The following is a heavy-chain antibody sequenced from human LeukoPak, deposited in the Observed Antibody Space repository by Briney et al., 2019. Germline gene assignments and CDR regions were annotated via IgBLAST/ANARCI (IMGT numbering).Heavy chain of an antibody. D-gene: IGHD1-26*01. CDR1: GFTFSSYS. J-gene: IGHJ6*03. V-gene: IGHV3-21*01. Sequence: GGSLRLSCAASGFTFSSYSMNWVRQAPGKGLEWVSSISSSSSYIYYADSVKGRFTISRDNAKNSLYLQMNSLRAEDTAVYYCARAYSGGSHYYYYYYMDVWGKGTTVTVSS. CDR2: ISSSSSYI. CDR3: ARAYSGGSHYYYYYYMDV.